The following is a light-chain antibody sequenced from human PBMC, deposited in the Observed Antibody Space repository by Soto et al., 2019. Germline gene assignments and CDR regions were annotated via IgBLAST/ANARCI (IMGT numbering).Light chain of an antibody. Sequence: IGMTQSPVTLSVSTGERATLSCRASQSVSTNLAWYQQKPGQAPRLLIYGASTRATDIPARFSGSGSGTEFTLTISSLQSEDFAVYYCQQYNNWPLPFGGGTNVDIK. CDR1: QSVSTN. V-gene: IGKV3-15*01. CDR2: GAS. CDR3: QQYNNWPLP. J-gene: IGKJ4*01.